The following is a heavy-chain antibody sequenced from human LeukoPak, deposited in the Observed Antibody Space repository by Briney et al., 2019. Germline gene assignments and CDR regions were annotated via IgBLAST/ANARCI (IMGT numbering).Heavy chain of an antibody. CDR2: TNPNNGRT. V-gene: IGHV1-2*07. CDR3: ATLPSWGVLGMDY. J-gene: IGHJ4*02. Sequence: ASVKVSCKASGYTFATYYMFWVRQVPGQGPEWMGWTNPNNGRTNYAHNFQDRVTMTTDTSITTAYMELSRLKSDDTAVYYCATLPSWGVLGMDYWGQGTLVPVSS. D-gene: IGHD3-10*01. CDR1: GYTFATYY.